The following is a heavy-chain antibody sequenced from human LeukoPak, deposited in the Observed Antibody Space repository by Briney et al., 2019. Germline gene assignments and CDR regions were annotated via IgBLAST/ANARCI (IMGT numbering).Heavy chain of an antibody. CDR3: ASSLTPIVVVPAAMAN. D-gene: IGHD2-2*01. CDR1: GFTFRSYD. Sequence: GGTLRLSCAASGFTFRSYDMSWVRQAPGEGLEWVSVIFASGGTTYYADSVKGRFTISRDNAKNSLYLQMNSLRAEDTAVYYCASSLTPIVVVPAAMANWGQGTLVTVSS. CDR2: IFASGGTT. J-gene: IGHJ4*02. V-gene: IGHV3-23*01.